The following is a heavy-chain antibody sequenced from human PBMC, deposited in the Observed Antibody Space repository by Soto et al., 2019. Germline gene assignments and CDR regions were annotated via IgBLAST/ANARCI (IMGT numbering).Heavy chain of an antibody. J-gene: IGHJ4*02. V-gene: IGHV1-69*02. CDR1: GGTFSIYT. D-gene: IGHD6-13*01. Sequence: QVQLVQSGSEVKKPVSSVKVSCKASGGTFSIYTISWVRQAPGQGLEWMGRVIPIFDVTSYAQRFQGRVTITADKSTTTAYMKLSSLRSEDTAVYYCARDRDNSNWPNFDYWGQGTLVTVSS. CDR2: VIPIFDVT. CDR3: ARDRDNSNWPNFDY.